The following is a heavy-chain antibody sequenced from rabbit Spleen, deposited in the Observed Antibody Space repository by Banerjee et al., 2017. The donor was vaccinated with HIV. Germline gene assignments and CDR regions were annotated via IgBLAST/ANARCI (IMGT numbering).Heavy chain of an antibody. J-gene: IGHJ4*01. CDR3: ARDLPGVIGWNFGW. V-gene: IGHV1S45*01. CDR2: IYTGKA. D-gene: IGHD1-1*01. Sequence: QEQLEESGGDLVKPEGSLTLTCTASGFSFSRSYDMCWVRQAPGKGLEWIGCIYTGKAVYASWAKGRYTFSVTSSTTVTLEMTSLTAADTATYFCARDLPGVIGWNFGWWGQGTLVTVS. CDR1: GFSFSRSYD.